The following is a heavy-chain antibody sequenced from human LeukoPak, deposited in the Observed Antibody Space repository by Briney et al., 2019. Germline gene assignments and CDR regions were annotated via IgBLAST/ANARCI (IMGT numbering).Heavy chain of an antibody. V-gene: IGHV1-8*03. D-gene: IGHD3-10*01. CDR3: ARPGDPDFDY. J-gene: IGHJ4*02. Sequence: ASVKVSCKASGYTFTSYGISWVRQATGQGLEWMGWMNPNSGNTGYAQKFQGRVTITRNTSISTAYMELSSLRSEDTAVYYCARPGDPDFDYWGQGTLVTVSS. CDR1: GYTFTSYG. CDR2: MNPNSGNT.